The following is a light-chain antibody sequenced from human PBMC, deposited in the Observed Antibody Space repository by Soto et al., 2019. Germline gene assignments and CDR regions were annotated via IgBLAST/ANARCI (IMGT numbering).Light chain of an antibody. CDR2: AAS. V-gene: IGKV1-39*01. Sequence: DIQMTQSPSSLSASVGDRVTIICRASQSISSYLNWYQQKPGKAPKLLIYAASSLQSGVPSRFSGSGSGADFTLTISSLQPEDFATYYCQQSYSTPRFTFGPGTKVDIK. CDR1: QSISSY. J-gene: IGKJ3*01. CDR3: QQSYSTPRFT.